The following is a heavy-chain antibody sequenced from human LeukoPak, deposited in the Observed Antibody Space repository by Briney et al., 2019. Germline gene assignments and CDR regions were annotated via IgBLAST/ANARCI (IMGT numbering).Heavy chain of an antibody. V-gene: IGHV3-11*04. CDR2: ITSSGSTV. J-gene: IGHJ3*02. Sequence: GGSLRLSCAASGFTFSDYYMIWIRQAPGKGLEYISHITSSGSTVYYADSVKGRFAIARDNAKDALYLQMNSLKAEDTAVYYCARYGNGAWLGHYAFDMWGQGTMVTVSS. CDR1: GFTFSDYY. CDR3: ARYGNGAWLGHYAFDM. D-gene: IGHD6-19*01.